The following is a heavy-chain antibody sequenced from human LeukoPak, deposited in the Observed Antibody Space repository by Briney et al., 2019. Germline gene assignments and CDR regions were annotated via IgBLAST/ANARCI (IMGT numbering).Heavy chain of an antibody. CDR3: ARVIRDPQFLVVRGWFDP. Sequence: SETLSLTCTVSGGSISSSSYYWGWIRQPPGKGLEWIGYIYYSGSTNYNPSLKSRVTISVDTSKNQFSLKLSSVTAADTAVYYCARVIRDPQFLVVRGWFDPWGQGTLVTVSS. CDR1: GGSISSSSYY. V-gene: IGHV4-61*05. D-gene: IGHD2/OR15-2a*01. J-gene: IGHJ5*02. CDR2: IYYSGST.